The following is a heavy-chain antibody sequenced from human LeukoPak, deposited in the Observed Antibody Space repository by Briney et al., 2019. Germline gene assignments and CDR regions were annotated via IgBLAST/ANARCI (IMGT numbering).Heavy chain of an antibody. V-gene: IGHV4-39*01. CDR1: GGSISSSSYY. Sequence: SETLFLTCTVSGGSISSSSYYWGWIRQPPGKGLEWIGSIHYSGSTYYNPSLESRVTISVDTSKNQFSLKLSSVTAADTAVYYCARPNWPDAFDIWGQGTMVTVSS. CDR2: IHYSGST. CDR3: ARPNWPDAFDI. J-gene: IGHJ3*02. D-gene: IGHD5-24*01.